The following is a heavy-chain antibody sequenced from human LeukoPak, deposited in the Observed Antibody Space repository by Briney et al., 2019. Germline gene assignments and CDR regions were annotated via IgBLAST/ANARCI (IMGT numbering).Heavy chain of an antibody. D-gene: IGHD3-22*01. CDR1: GYTFTSYG. J-gene: IGHJ4*02. CDR2: ISAYNGNT. CDR3: ARVGVDDYYDSSGHVPLIDY. V-gene: IGHV1-18*01. Sequence: ASVKVSCKASGYTFTSYGISWVRQAPGQGLEWMGWISAYNGNTNYAQKLQGRVTMTTDTSTSTAYMELRSLRSDDTAVYYCARVGVDDYYDSSGHVPLIDYWGQGTLVTVSS.